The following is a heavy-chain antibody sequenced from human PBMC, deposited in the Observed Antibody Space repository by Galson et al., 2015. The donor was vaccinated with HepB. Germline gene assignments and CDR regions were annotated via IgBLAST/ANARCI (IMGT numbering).Heavy chain of an antibody. J-gene: IGHJ6*02. CDR3: ARMLTYYYDSSGGANYYGMDV. CDR2: IDWDDDK. Sequence: PALVKPTQTLTLTCTFSGFSLSTSGMCVSWIRQPPGKALEWLALIDWDDDKYYSTSLKTRLTISKDTSKNQVVLTMTNMDPVDTATYYCARMLTYYYDSSGGANYYGMDVWGQGTTVTVSS. V-gene: IGHV2-70*01. CDR1: GFSLSTSGMC. D-gene: IGHD3-22*01.